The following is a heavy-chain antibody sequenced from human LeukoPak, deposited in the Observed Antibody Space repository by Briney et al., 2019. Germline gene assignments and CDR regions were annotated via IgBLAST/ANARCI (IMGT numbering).Heavy chain of an antibody. J-gene: IGHJ4*02. CDR1: GFTFDDYT. Sequence: GGSLRLSCAASGFTFDDYTMHWVRQAPGKGLEWVGRIRGRSDGETADYGAPVKGRFTISRDDSKNAVYLQMNSLKTEDTAVYYCATGWVITDFWGQGTLVTVSS. CDR2: IRGRSDGETA. V-gene: IGHV3-15*01. CDR3: ATGWVITDF. D-gene: IGHD3-16*01.